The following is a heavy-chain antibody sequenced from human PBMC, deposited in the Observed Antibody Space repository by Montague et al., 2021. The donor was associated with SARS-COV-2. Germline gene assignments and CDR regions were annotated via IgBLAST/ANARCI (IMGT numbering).Heavy chain of an antibody. Sequence: SLRLSCAASGFAFNVWGMHWVRQAPGKGLEWVAVIVHDGGHSDYVDSVKGRLTISRDNSKNTLYLQMNSLRAENTAIYYCARDLESGRYFDYWGQGTLVTVSS. J-gene: IGHJ4*02. CDR1: GFAFNVWG. D-gene: IGHD3-3*01. V-gene: IGHV3-33*05. CDR2: IVHDGGHS. CDR3: ARDLESGRYFDY.